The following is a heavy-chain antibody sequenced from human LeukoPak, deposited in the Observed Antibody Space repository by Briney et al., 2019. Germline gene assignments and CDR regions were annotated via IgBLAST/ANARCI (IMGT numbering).Heavy chain of an antibody. CDR1: GLTFSNYA. V-gene: IGHV3-23*01. Sequence: GGSLRLSCAASGLTFSNYAMSWLRQAPGKGLEWVSGISDSGGSTHYADSVEGRFTISRDNSKNTLYLQMNSLRAEDTAVYYCAKDPLRGVRDWLDPWGQGTLVTVSS. CDR2: ISDSGGST. J-gene: IGHJ5*02. D-gene: IGHD3-10*01. CDR3: AKDPLRGVRDWLDP.